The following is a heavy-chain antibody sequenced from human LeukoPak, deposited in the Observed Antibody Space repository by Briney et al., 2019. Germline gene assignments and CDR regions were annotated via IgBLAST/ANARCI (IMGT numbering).Heavy chain of an antibody. CDR2: ISSSSSYI. D-gene: IGHD6-6*01. J-gene: IGHJ4*02. CDR1: GFTFSSYS. CDR3: ARENNFEYSSSSQGYYFDY. V-gene: IGHV3-21*01. Sequence: GSLRLSCAASGFTFSSYSMNWVRQAPGKGLEWVSSISSSSSYIYYADSVKGRFTISRDNAKNSLYLQMNSLRAEDTAVYYCARENNFEYSSSSQGYYFDYWGQGTLVTVSS.